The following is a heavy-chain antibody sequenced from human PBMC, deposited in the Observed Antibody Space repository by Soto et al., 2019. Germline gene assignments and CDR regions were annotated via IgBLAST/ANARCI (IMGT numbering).Heavy chain of an antibody. J-gene: IGHJ5*02. CDR3: ARVGGINWFDP. V-gene: IGHV4-31*03. CDR1: GGSISSGRYY. Sequence: SETLSLTCTFSGGSISSGRYYWYWIRQHPGKGLEWIGYIYYSGTTYYNPSLKSRVTISVDTSKNQFSLKLSSVTAADTAVYYCARVGGINWFDPWGQGTLVTVSS. CDR2: IYYSGTT. D-gene: IGHD3-16*01.